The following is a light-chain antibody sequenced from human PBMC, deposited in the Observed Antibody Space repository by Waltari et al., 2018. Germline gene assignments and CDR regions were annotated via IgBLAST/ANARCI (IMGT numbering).Light chain of an antibody. Sequence: DVVMTQSPLSLPITPGQPASISCRSSQSLVHSNGNTYLSWYQQKPGQPPRRLIYEVSNQDSGVPDRFSGSGAGTDFTLKISRVEAEDVVVYYCGQGTHLPYSFGQGTKVEIK. J-gene: IGKJ2*03. CDR3: GQGTHLPYS. CDR2: EVS. CDR1: QSLVHSNGNTY. V-gene: IGKV2-30*02.